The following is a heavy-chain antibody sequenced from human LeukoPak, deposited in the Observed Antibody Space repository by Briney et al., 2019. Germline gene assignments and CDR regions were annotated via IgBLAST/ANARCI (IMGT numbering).Heavy chain of an antibody. J-gene: IGHJ4*02. CDR2: FDPEDGET. V-gene: IGHV1-24*01. D-gene: IGHD3-10*01. Sequence: ASVKVSCKVSGYTLTELPMHWVRQAPGKGLEWMGGFDPEDGETIYAQKFQGRVTMTEDTSTDTAYMELSSLRSEDTAVYYCATARWFGESQSLDYWGQGTLVTVSS. CDR1: GYTLTELP. CDR3: ATARWFGESQSLDY.